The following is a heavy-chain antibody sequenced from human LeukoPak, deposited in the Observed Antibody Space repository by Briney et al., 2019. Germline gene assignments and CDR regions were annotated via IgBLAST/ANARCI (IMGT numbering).Heavy chain of an antibody. Sequence: ASVKVSCKASGYTFTSYGISWARQAPGQGLEWMGWISAYNGNTNYAQKLQGRVTMTTDTSTSTAYMELRSLRSDDTAVYYCARDRLYYGSGDHWGQGTLVTVSS. D-gene: IGHD3-10*01. V-gene: IGHV1-18*04. J-gene: IGHJ4*02. CDR3: ARDRLYYGSGDH. CDR2: ISAYNGNT. CDR1: GYTFTSYG.